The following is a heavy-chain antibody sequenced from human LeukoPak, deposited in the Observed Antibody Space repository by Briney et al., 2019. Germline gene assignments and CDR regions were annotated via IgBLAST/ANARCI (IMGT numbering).Heavy chain of an antibody. V-gene: IGHV1-2*02. Sequence: GASVKVSCKASGYTFTCYYMHWVRQAPGQGLEWMGWINPNSGGTNYAQKFQGRVSMTRDTSISTAYMELSRLRSDDTAVYYCARITGTDFDYWGQGTLVTVSS. CDR3: ARITGTDFDY. D-gene: IGHD1-20*01. CDR2: INPNSGGT. CDR1: GYTFTCYY. J-gene: IGHJ4*02.